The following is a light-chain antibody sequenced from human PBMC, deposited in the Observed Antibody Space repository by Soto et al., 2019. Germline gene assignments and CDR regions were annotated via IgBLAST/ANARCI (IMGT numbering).Light chain of an antibody. Sequence: QSALTQPPSASGSPGQSVTISCTGTSSDVGGYNYVSWYQQHPGKAPKLMIYEVSKLPSGVPDRFSGSKSGNTASLTVSGLQAEDEADYYCSSYAGSNNPVVFGGGTKLTVL. CDR2: EVS. CDR3: SSYAGSNNPVV. V-gene: IGLV2-8*01. CDR1: SSDVGGYNY. J-gene: IGLJ2*01.